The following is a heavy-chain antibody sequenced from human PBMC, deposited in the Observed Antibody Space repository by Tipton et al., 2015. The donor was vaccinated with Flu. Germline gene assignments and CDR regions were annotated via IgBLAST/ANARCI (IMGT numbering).Heavy chain of an antibody. CDR1: GGSIRSFF. CDR3: ARLSYYDVDLKNFYFED. CDR2: IDYVGDT. J-gene: IGHJ4*02. V-gene: IGHV4-39*01. Sequence: PGLVKPSETLSLTCAVSGGSIRSFFGGWIRQPPGKGLELIGTIDYVGDTHYNPSLKSRVTISVDTSKSQFSLMLRSVTAADTAVYYCARLSYYDVDLKNFYFEDWGQGTLVTVSS. D-gene: IGHD3-10*02.